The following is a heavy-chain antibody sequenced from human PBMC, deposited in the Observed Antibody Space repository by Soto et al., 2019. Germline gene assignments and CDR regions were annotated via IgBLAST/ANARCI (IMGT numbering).Heavy chain of an antibody. Sequence: LRLSCAASGFTFSNSWMHWVRQVSGKGLEWVSRINADGTFTSYADSVKGRFTISRDNAKNTLYLHVNSLRAEDTAVYYCVKVLARGVGVPRFYFDSWGQGALVTVSS. V-gene: IGHV3-74*01. D-gene: IGHD2-2*01. CDR2: INADGTFT. J-gene: IGHJ4*02. CDR1: GFTFSNSW. CDR3: VKVLARGVGVPRFYFDS.